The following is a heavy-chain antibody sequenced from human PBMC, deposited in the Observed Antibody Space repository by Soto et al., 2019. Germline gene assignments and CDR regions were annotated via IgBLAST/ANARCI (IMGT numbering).Heavy chain of an antibody. CDR1: GGSFSGYY. CDR3: ARGLGDTAFDY. D-gene: IGHD5-18*01. V-gene: IGHV4-34*01. J-gene: IGHJ4*02. CDR2: INHSGST. Sequence: QVQLQQWGAGLLKPSETLSLTCAVYGGSFSGYYWSWIRQPPGKGLEWIVEINHSGSTNYKPSLKSRVTISVDTSKKQFSLKLSSVTAADTAVYYCARGLGDTAFDYWGQGTLVTVSS.